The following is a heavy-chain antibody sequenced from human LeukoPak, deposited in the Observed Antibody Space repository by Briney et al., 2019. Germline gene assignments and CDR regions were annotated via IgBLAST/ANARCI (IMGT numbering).Heavy chain of an antibody. CDR1: GFTFSSYS. J-gene: IGHJ4*02. D-gene: IGHD2-2*01. CDR2: ISSSSSYI. V-gene: IGHV3-21*01. CDR3: TSTSHCCHETDY. Sequence: GGSLRLSCAASGFTFSSYSMNWVRQAPGKGLEWVSSISSSSSYIYYADSVKGRFTISRDNAKNSLYLQMNSLRAEDTAVYYCTSTSHCCHETDYWGQGTLVTVSS.